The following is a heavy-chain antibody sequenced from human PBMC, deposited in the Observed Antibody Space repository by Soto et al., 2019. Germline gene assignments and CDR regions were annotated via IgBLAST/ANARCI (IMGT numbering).Heavy chain of an antibody. CDR3: AREDLLNYDMLTGYRFDGMDV. Sequence: RASVKVSCKACGYTFTGYYMHWVRQAPGQGLEWMGWINPNSGDTNYAQKFQGRVTMAGDTSISTAYMEMSRVRSDGTAVYYCAREDLLNYDMLTGYRFDGMDVWVQGTTVTVSS. CDR1: GYTFTGYY. D-gene: IGHD3-9*01. CDR2: INPNSGDT. J-gene: IGHJ6*02. V-gene: IGHV1-2*02.